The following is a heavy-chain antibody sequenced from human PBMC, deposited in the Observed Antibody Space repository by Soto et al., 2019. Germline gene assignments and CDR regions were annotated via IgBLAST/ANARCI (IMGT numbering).Heavy chain of an antibody. CDR1: GGSISSNSHY. CDR2: IYYSGNT. D-gene: IGHD3-22*01. CDR3: AGHYYDSSVCPPGDY. V-gene: IGHV4-39*01. Sequence: QLQLQESGPGLVKPSETLSLTCTVSGGSISSNSHYWGWIRRPPGKGLEWIGSIYYSGNTYYNSSLKNRVTMTVDTSQNQFPLKLSAVTAADTAVYFCAGHYYDSSVCPPGDYWGQGTLVTVSS. J-gene: IGHJ4*02.